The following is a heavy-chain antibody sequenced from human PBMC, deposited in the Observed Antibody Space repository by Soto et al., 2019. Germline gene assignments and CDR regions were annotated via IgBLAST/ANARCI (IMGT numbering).Heavy chain of an antibody. Sequence: QVQLQESGPGLVKPSQTLSLTCTVSGGSISSGDYYWSWIRQPPGKGLEWIGYIYYSGSTYYNPSLKRRVTISVDTSKNQFSLKLSSVTAADTAVYYCARAQDSSGYTLDYWGQGTLVTVSS. CDR3: ARAQDSSGYTLDY. CDR1: GGSISSGDYY. D-gene: IGHD3-22*01. J-gene: IGHJ4*02. V-gene: IGHV4-30-4*01. CDR2: IYYSGST.